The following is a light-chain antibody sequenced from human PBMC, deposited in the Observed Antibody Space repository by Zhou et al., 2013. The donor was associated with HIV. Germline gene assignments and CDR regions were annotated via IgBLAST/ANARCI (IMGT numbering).Light chain of an antibody. CDR2: EVT. CDR3: SSYVSTNTLYV. V-gene: IGLV2-8*01. J-gene: IGLJ1*01. Sequence: QSALTQPPSASGTPGQSVTITCTGTNSDIGGYNYVSWYQQHPGKAPKLLIYEVTKRPSGVSSRFSGSKSGNTASLTISGLQAEDEADYFCSSYVSTNTLYVFGLGTKVTVL. CDR1: NSDIGGYNY.